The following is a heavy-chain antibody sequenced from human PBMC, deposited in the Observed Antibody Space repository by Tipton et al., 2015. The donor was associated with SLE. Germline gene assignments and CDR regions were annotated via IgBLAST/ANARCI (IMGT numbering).Heavy chain of an antibody. D-gene: IGHD3-10*01. Sequence: LRLSCAVSGYSISSGYFWGWIRQPPGKGPEWIGAIDHSGTTYYNPSLKSRVHISLDTSKNQFSLKLTSLTDADMAVFYCARVSGPRGSFDYWGQGKLVTVSS. V-gene: IGHV4-38-2*01. J-gene: IGHJ4*02. CDR2: IDHSGTT. CDR3: ARVSGPRGSFDY. CDR1: GYSISSGYF.